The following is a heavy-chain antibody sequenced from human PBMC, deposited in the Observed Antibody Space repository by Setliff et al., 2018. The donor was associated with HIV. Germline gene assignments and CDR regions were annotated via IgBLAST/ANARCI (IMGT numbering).Heavy chain of an antibody. CDR1: GVSFSRYY. CDR2: INHSAFT. Sequence: TCAVYGVSFSRYYFTWIRQAPGRGLEWIGEINHSAFTKYNPSLASRVTMSIDTSKNQFSLLLSSVTAADTAMYFCARRPGGITRARLDNWGQGTLVTVSS. J-gene: IGHJ4*02. CDR3: ARRPGGITRARLDN. D-gene: IGHD3-16*01. V-gene: IGHV4-34*01.